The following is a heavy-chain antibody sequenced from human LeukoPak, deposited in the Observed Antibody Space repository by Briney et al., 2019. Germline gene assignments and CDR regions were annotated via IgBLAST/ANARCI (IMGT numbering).Heavy chain of an antibody. V-gene: IGHV3-7*01. CDR2: IKQDGSEK. Sequence: PGGSLRLSCEGSRFTFGNYWMNWVRQAPGKGLERVANIKQDGSEKYYVDSVKGRFTISRDNAKNSLYLQMNSLRAEDTAVYYCAREPDSSGYYFDYWGQGTLVTVSS. D-gene: IGHD3-22*01. CDR1: RFTFGNYW. CDR3: AREPDSSGYYFDY. J-gene: IGHJ4*02.